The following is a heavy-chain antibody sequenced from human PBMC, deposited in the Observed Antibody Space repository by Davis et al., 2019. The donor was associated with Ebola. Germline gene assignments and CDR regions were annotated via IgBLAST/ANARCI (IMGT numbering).Heavy chain of an antibody. CDR2: ISGSGGTT. V-gene: IGHV3-23*01. CDR3: AIEEAHYYGSGSQYGMDV. Sequence: GGSLRLSCADSVITFSSYAMTWVRQAPGKGLEWVSAISGSGGTTYYAGSVKGRFTVSRDNSKNTLYLQMNRLRAEDTAVYYCAIEEAHYYGSGSQYGMDVWGKGTTVTVSS. CDR1: VITFSSYA. J-gene: IGHJ6*04. D-gene: IGHD3-10*01.